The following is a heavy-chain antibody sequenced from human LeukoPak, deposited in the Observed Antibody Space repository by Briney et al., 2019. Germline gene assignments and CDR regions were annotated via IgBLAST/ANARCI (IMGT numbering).Heavy chain of an antibody. CDR3: ARGGVYQLPGR. J-gene: IGHJ4*02. Sequence: KSSETLSLTCAVYGGSFSGYYWSWIRQPPGKGLEWIGEINHSGSTNYNPSLKSRVTISVDTSKNQFSLKLSSVTAADTAVYYCARGGVYQLPGRWGQGTLVTVSS. CDR1: GGSFSGYY. D-gene: IGHD2-2*01. CDR2: INHSGST. V-gene: IGHV4-34*01.